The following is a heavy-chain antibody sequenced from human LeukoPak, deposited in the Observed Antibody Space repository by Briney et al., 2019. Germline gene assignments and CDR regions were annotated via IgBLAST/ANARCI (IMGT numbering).Heavy chain of an antibody. CDR2: ISGSGGST. J-gene: IGHJ5*02. CDR3: AKDYVRGYCSSTSCYGSNWFDP. CDR1: GFTFSSYA. D-gene: IGHD2-2*01. V-gene: IGHV3-23*01. Sequence: GGSLRLSCAASGFTFSSYAMSWVRQAPGKGLEWVSAISGSGGSTYYADSVKGRFTISRDNSKNTLYLQMNSLRAEDTAVYYCAKDYVRGYCSSTSCYGSNWFDPWGQGTLVTVSS.